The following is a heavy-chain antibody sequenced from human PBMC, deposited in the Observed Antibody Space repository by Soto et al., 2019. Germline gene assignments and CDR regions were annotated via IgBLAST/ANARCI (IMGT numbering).Heavy chain of an antibody. CDR1: GFTFSSYA. CDR3: XKESGYGGPDYYYGMDV. J-gene: IGHJ6*02. D-gene: IGHD5-12*01. Sequence: GGSLRLSCTASGFTFSSYAMSWVRQAPGKGLEWVSAISGSGGSTYYADSVKGRFTISRDNSKNTLYLQMNSLRAEDTAVYYCXKESGYGGPDYYYGMDVWGQGTTVTVSS. CDR2: ISGSGGST. V-gene: IGHV3-23*01.